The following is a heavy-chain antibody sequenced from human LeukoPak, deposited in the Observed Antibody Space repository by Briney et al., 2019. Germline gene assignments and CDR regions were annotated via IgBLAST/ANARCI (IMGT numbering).Heavy chain of an antibody. CDR1: XFTFDXYG. Sequence: LRLSXAAXXFTFDXYGMSWVRQAPGKGLEWVSGINWNGGSTGYADSVKGGFTISRENAKNSVYMEMKSQRDEERGVYSCARFEDSGYDFAVGYYFDYWGQGTLVTVSS. J-gene: IGHJ4*02. CDR2: INWNGGST. D-gene: IGHD5-12*01. CDR3: ARFEDSGYDFAVGYYFDY. V-gene: IGHV3-20*01.